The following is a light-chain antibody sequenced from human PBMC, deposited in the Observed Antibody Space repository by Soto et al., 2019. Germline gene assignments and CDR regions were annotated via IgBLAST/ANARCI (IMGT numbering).Light chain of an antibody. CDR1: QPIKTW. Sequence: DIQLTQSPASVSAAVGDRINISCRASQPIKTWLAWYQQKPGKGPKLLIYTASTLETGVPSRFSGSGSGTDFSLTNSSVQPEDAAIYSCQQAASFPFTFGPGARV. CDR2: TAS. V-gene: IGKV1-12*02. CDR3: QQAASFPFT. J-gene: IGKJ3*01.